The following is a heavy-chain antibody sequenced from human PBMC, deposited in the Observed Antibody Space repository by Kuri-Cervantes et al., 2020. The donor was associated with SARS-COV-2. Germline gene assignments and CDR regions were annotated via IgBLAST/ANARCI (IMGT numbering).Heavy chain of an antibody. D-gene: IGHD3-3*01. CDR2: IWYGGSNK. CDR1: GFTFSSYG. V-gene: IGHV3-33*08. CDR3: TTDPTIFGVDDADY. J-gene: IGHJ4*02. Sequence: GESLKISCAASGFTFSSYGMHWVRQAPGKGLEWVAVIWYGGSNKYYADSVKGRFTISRDNSKNTLYLQMNSLRAEDTAVYYCTTDPTIFGVDDADYWGQGTLVTVSS.